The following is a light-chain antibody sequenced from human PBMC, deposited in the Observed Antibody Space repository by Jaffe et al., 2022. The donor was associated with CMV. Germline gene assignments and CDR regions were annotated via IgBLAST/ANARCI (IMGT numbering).Light chain of an antibody. CDR2: TTS. CDR1: QTINSY. CDR3: QQTYSLSFT. J-gene: IGKJ3*01. V-gene: IGKV1-39*01. Sequence: DIQMTQSPSSLSASVGDRVTITCRASQTINSYLNWYQQKPGEAPNLLIYTTSYLHSGVPSRFSGSGSGTDFTLTISSLQPEDFATYYCQQTYSLSFTFGPGTKVDFK.